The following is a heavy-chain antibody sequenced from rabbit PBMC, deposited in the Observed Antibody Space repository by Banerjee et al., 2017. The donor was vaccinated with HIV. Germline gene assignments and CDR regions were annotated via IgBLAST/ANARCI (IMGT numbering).Heavy chain of an antibody. CDR2: IYTGSGST. D-gene: IGHD7-1*01. CDR1: GFSFSSGYY. CDR3: ARGDGAYAGYDGL. V-gene: IGHV1S43*01. Sequence: QSLEESGGGLVQPEGSLTLTCTASGFSFSSGYYMCWVRQAPGKGLELIGCIYTGSGSTWYASWVNGRFTISRSTSLNTVDLQMTSLTAADTATYFCARGDGAYAGYDGLWGPGTLVTVS. J-gene: IGHJ6*01.